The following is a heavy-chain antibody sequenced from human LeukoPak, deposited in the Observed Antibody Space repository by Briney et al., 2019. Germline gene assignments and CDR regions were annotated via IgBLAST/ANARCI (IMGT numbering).Heavy chain of an antibody. CDR2: ISYDGSDK. CDR3: ARDYTVVKAFDI. J-gene: IGHJ3*02. Sequence: GRSLRLSCAASGFTFSSYVIHWVRQAPGKGLEWVAVISYDGSDKYYADSVKGRFTISRDNSKNMLYLQMNNLRVEDTAVYYCARDYTVVKAFDIWGQGTMVTVSS. D-gene: IGHD4-23*01. V-gene: IGHV3-30*04. CDR1: GFTFSSYV.